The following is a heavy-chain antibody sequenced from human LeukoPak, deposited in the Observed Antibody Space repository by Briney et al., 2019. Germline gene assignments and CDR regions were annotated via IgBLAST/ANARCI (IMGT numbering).Heavy chain of an antibody. Sequence: GGSLRLSCAASGFTFSNAWMSWVRQAPGKGLEWVGRIKSKTGGGTTDYAAPVKGRFTISRDDSKNTLYLQMNSLKTEDTAVYYCTTEIGATLTVDYWGQGTLVTVSS. CDR3: TTEIGATLTVDY. J-gene: IGHJ4*02. CDR2: IKSKTGGGTT. V-gene: IGHV3-15*01. D-gene: IGHD1-26*01. CDR1: GFTFSNAW.